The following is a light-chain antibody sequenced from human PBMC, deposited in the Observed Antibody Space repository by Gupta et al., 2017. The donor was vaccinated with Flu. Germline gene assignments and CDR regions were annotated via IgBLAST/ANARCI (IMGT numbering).Light chain of an antibody. J-gene: IGLJ1*01. CDR3: QDYDATTWV. CDR1: SGSIASSY. V-gene: IGLV6-57*01. CDR2: EHS. Sequence: NFMLTQPHSVSESPGKTVTISCTRNSGSIASSYVQWYQHRPDSSHTTVIYEHSQRPSGVPDRFSGSIDSSSTSVTLTISGLKAEDDYYYYCQDYDATTWVFGAGTKVTVL.